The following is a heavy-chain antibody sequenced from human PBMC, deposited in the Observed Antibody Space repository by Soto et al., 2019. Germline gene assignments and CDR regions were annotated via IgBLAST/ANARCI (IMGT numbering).Heavy chain of an antibody. Sequence: PGESLKIYCQVSGYSFTSYWIGWVRQMSGKGLEWMAMIFPDDSDTRYSPSFQGRVTISVDKSTSTASLQWHSLEASDTAMYYCARLDYGSGTPHFDVWGQGTQVTVSS. D-gene: IGHD3-10*01. CDR3: ARLDYGSGTPHFDV. CDR2: IFPDDSDT. CDR1: GYSFTSYW. J-gene: IGHJ4*02. V-gene: IGHV5-51*01.